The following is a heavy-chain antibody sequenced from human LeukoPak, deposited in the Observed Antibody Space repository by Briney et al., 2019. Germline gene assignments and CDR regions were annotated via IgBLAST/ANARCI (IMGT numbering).Heavy chain of an antibody. Sequence: SETLSLTCAVYGGSFSGYYWSWIRQPPGKGLEWVGEINHSGSTNYNPSLKGRVTISVDTSKNQFSLKLSSVTAADTAVYYCASCYYDSSGKLNWFDPWGQGTLVTVSS. CDR3: ASCYYDSSGKLNWFDP. CDR1: GGSFSGYY. V-gene: IGHV4-34*01. CDR2: INHSGST. D-gene: IGHD3-22*01. J-gene: IGHJ5*02.